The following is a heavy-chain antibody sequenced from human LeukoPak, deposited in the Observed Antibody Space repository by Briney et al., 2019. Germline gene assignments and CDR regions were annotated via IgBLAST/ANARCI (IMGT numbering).Heavy chain of an antibody. Sequence: SQTLSLTCTVSGGSISSGGYYWSWIRQPPGRDLEWIGYIYHSGSTYYNPSLKSRVTISVDRSKNQFSLKLSSVTAADTAVYYCARSEEAPGAFDIWGQGTMVTVSS. CDR1: GGSISSGGYY. V-gene: IGHV4-30-2*01. J-gene: IGHJ3*02. CDR2: IYHSGST. CDR3: ARSEEAPGAFDI.